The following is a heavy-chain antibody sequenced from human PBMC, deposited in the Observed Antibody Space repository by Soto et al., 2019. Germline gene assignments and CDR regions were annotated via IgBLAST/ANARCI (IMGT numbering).Heavy chain of an antibody. D-gene: IGHD3-16*01. J-gene: IGHJ4*02. Sequence: SETLSLTCAVSCESFSGYYWSWIRQPPGKGLEWIGQIFHGGGTNYSPSLKSRVTISVDTSKNQFSLHLKSVTPEDTAVYYCAREFPYYESSDSYFDYWGQGALVTVSS. CDR3: AREFPYYESSDSYFDY. CDR2: IFHGGGT. CDR1: CESFSGYY. V-gene: IGHV4-34*12.